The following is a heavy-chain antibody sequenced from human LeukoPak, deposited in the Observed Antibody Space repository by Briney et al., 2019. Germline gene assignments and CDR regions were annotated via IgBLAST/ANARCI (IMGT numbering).Heavy chain of an antibody. D-gene: IGHD2-2*01. CDR1: GYSFTSYW. Sequence: GESLKISCKGSGYSFTSYWIGWVRQMPGKGLEWMGIIYPGDSDTRYSPSFQGQVTISADKSISTAYLQWRSLKASDTAMYYCARQGCSSTSCYNWFGLWGQGTLVTVSS. J-gene: IGHJ5*02. CDR2: IYPGDSDT. V-gene: IGHV5-51*01. CDR3: ARQGCSSTSCYNWFGL.